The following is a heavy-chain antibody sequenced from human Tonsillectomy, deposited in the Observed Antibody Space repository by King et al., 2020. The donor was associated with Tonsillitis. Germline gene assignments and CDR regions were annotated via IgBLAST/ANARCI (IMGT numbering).Heavy chain of an antibody. CDR3: ARVTYDILPGFYIDYFDY. V-gene: IGHV3-21*01. CDR1: GFTFSSYS. J-gene: IGHJ4*02. Sequence: QLVQSGGGLVKPGGSLRLSCAASGFTFSSYSMNWVRQAPGKGLEWVSSISSGSSYIHYADSVKGRFTISRDNAKNSLYLQMNSLRAEDTALYYCARVTYDILPGFYIDYFDYWGQGTLVTVSS. D-gene: IGHD3-9*01. CDR2: ISSGSSYI.